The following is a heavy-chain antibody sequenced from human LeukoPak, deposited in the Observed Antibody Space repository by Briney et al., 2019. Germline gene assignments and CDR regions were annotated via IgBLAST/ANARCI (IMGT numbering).Heavy chain of an antibody. V-gene: IGHV3-23*01. CDR1: GFTFSSYA. J-gene: IGHJ4*02. CDR2: ISGSGGST. CDR3: AKDSYLAYCGADCYPYYFDY. Sequence: GGSLRLSCAASGFTFSSYAMSWVRQAPGKGLEWVSAISGSGGSTYYADSVKGRFTISRDNSKNTLYLQMNSLRAEDTAVYYCAKDSYLAYCGADCYPYYFDYWGQGTLVTVSS. D-gene: IGHD2-21*01.